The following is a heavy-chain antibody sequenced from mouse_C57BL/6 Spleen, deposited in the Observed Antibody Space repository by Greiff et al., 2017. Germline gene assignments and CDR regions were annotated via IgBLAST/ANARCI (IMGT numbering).Heavy chain of an antibody. CDR2: INPNNGGT. CDR1: GYTFTDYN. Sequence: VQLQQSGPELVKPGASVKMSCKASGYTFTDYNMHWVKQSHGKSLEWIGYINPNNGGTSYNQKFKGKATLTVNKSSSTAYMELRSLTSEDSAVYYCARYRYGYDDAMDYWGQGTSVTVSS. CDR3: ARYRYGYDDAMDY. V-gene: IGHV1-22*01. D-gene: IGHD2-2*01. J-gene: IGHJ4*01.